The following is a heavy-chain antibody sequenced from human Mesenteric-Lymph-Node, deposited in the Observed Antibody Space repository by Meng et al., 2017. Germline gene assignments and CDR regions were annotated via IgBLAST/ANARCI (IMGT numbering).Heavy chain of an antibody. CDR1: GFTFSSYA. CDR2: ISSSSSYI. D-gene: IGHD6-19*01. CDR3: AKVRRRQWLGGIDY. Sequence: GGSLRLSCTASGFTFSSYAMSWVRQAPGKGLEWVSSISSSSSYIYYADSVKGRFTISRDNSKNTLYLQMNSLRAEDTAVYYCAKVRRRQWLGGIDYWGQGTLVTVSS. V-gene: IGHV3-23*01. J-gene: IGHJ4*02.